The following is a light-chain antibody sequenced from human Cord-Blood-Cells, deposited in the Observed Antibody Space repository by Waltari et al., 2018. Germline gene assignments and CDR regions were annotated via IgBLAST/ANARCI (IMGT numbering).Light chain of an antibody. CDR2: DVS. Sequence: QSALTQPASVSASPGQSITTPCTATTSDVGGYNYVSWYQQHPGKAPKLMIYDVSNRPSGVSNRFSGSKSGNTASLTISGLQAEDEADYYCSSYTSSSLYVFGTGTKVTVL. J-gene: IGLJ1*01. CDR3: SSYTSSSLYV. CDR1: TSDVGGYNY. V-gene: IGLV2-14*03.